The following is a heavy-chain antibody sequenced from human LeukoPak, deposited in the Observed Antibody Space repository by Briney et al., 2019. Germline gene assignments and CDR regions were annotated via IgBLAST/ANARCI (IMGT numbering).Heavy chain of an antibody. CDR3: ARAHYYGSGSYYLVAFDI. D-gene: IGHD3-10*01. J-gene: IGHJ3*02. V-gene: IGHV4-59*01. CDR1: GGSISSYY. CDR2: IYYSGST. Sequence: SGTLSLTCTVSGGSISSYYWSWIRQPPGKGLEWIGYIYYSGSTNYNPSLKSRVTISVGTSKNQFSLKLSSVTAADTAVYYCARAHYYGSGSYYLVAFDIWGQGTMVTVSS.